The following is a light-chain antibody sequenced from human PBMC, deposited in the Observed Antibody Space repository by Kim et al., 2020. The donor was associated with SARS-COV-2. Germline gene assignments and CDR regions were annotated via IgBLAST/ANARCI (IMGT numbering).Light chain of an antibody. CDR2: LNSDGSH. Sequence: QPVLTQSPSASASLGASVKLTCTLSSGHSSYAIAWHQQQPEKGPRYMMKLNSDGSHSTGDGIPDPFSSSSSGAERSLTSSSLQSEDEDDYYCQTWGTGFVVFGGGTQLTVL. J-gene: IGLJ2*01. CDR3: QTWGTGFVV. V-gene: IGLV4-69*01. CDR1: SGHSSYA.